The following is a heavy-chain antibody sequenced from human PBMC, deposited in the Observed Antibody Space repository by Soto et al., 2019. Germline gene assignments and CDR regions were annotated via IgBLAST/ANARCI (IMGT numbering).Heavy chain of an antibody. CDR3: TSRPTVTTTLWYFDL. CDR2: IRSKANSYAT. Sequence: EVQLVESGGGLVQPGGSLKLSCAASGFTFSGSAMHWVRQASGKGLEWVGRIRSKANSYATAYAASVKGRFTISRDDSKNTAYRQMNSLKTEDTAVYYCTSRPTVTTTLWYFDLWGRGTLVTVSS. D-gene: IGHD4-17*01. J-gene: IGHJ2*01. V-gene: IGHV3-73*01. CDR1: GFTFSGSA.